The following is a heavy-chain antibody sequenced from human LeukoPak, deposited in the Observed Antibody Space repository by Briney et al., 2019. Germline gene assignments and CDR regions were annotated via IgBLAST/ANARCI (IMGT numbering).Heavy chain of an antibody. CDR2: IWYDGSNK. CDR1: GFPFSPDW. J-gene: IGHJ5*02. Sequence: GGSLTLSCAASGFPFSPDWMSWVRQAPGKGLEWVAVIWYDGSNKYYADSVKGRFTISRDNSKNTLYLQMNSLRAEDTAVYYCARSVGATIESESDPWGQGTLVTVSS. D-gene: IGHD1-26*01. CDR3: ARSVGATIESESDP. V-gene: IGHV3-33*08.